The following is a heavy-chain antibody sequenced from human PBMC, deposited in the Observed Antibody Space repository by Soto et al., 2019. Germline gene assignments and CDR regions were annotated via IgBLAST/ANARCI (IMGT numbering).Heavy chain of an antibody. V-gene: IGHV5-51*01. CDR1: GYSFTSYW. CDR3: PRRAAQSGPSVYYYMDV. J-gene: IGHJ6*03. Sequence: GESLKISCKGSGYSFTSYWIGWVRQMPGKGLEWMGIIYPGDSDTRYSPSFQGQVTISADKSISTASLQWSSLKASDTAMYYCPRRAAQSGPSVYYYMDVWGKGTTVTVSS. D-gene: IGHD1-26*01. CDR2: IYPGDSDT.